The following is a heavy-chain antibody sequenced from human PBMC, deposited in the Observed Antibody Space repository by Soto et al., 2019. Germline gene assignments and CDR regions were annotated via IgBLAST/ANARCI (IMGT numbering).Heavy chain of an antibody. V-gene: IGHV3-13*01. CDR1: GFTFSSYD. D-gene: IGHD4-17*01. CDR2: IGTAGDT. CDR3: ARGLRGDYFDY. Sequence: GGSLRLSCAASGFTFSSYDMHWVRQATGKGLEWVSAIGTAGDTYYPGSVKGRFTISRENAKNSLYLQRNSRRAGDTAVYYCARGLRGDYFDYWGQGTLVTVSS. J-gene: IGHJ4*02.